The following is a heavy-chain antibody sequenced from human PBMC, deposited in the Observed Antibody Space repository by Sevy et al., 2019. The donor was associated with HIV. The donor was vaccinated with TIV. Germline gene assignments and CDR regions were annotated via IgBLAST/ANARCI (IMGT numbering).Heavy chain of an antibody. CDR2: ISGSGGST. D-gene: IGHD3-22*01. Sequence: GGSPRLSCAASGFTFSSYAMSWVRQAPGKGLEWVSAISGSGGSTYYADSVKGRFTISRDNSKNTLYLQMNSLRAEDTAVYYCAKERPYYYDSSGYGLGAFDIWGQGTMVTVSS. CDR3: AKERPYYYDSSGYGLGAFDI. J-gene: IGHJ3*02. CDR1: GFTFSSYA. V-gene: IGHV3-23*01.